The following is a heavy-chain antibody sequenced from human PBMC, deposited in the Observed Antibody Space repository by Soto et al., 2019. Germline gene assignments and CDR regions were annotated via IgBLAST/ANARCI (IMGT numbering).Heavy chain of an antibody. Sequence: DSVKGRFTISRDNSKNTLYLQMNSLRAEDTAVYYCARSRAEVYFDHWGQGTLVTVSS. CDR3: ARSRAEVYFDH. J-gene: IGHJ4*02. V-gene: IGHV3-30*07.